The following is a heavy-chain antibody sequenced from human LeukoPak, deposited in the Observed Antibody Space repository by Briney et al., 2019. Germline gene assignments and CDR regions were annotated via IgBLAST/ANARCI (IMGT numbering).Heavy chain of an antibody. CDR3: ARDRGWQQFDY. CDR2: IKHDGSEI. CDR1: GFTFSIYW. J-gene: IGHJ4*02. Sequence: GGSLRLSCAASGFTFSIYWMTWVRQAPGKGLEWVANIKHDGSEIYYVDSVKGRFTISRDNAKNSVYLQMNTLRVEDTAVYYCARDRGWQQFDYWGQGTLVTVSS. V-gene: IGHV3-7*01. D-gene: IGHD5-24*01.